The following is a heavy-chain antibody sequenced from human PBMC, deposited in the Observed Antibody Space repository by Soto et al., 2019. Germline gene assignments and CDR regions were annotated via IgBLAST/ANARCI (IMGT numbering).Heavy chain of an antibody. Sequence: GGSLRLSCAASGFTFSSYAMSWVRQAPGKGLEWVSAISGSGGSTYYAASVKGRFTISRDDSKNSLYLQMNSLKTEDTAVYYCASPLGGHSSFWVYWGQGTLVTVSS. CDR2: ISGSGGST. D-gene: IGHD3-22*01. J-gene: IGHJ4*02. V-gene: IGHV3-23*01. CDR1: GFTFSSYA. CDR3: ASPLGGHSSFWVY.